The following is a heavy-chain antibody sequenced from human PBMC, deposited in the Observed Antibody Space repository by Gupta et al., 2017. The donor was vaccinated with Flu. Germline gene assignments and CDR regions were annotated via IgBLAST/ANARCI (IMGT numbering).Heavy chain of an antibody. J-gene: IGHJ4*02. Sequence: EVQLLKSGGDLVQPGGSLSLSCVVSGFTFSDYWMDWVRQAPGKGLEWVANIDGDGSGKNEVDSVKGRFTISRENTKNSVYLHLNSLRLEDTAVYFCARNRGWEQFDYWGLGALVTVSS. V-gene: IGHV3-7*01. CDR2: IDGDGSGK. D-gene: IGHD3-10*01. CDR3: ARNRGWEQFDY. CDR1: GFTFSDYW.